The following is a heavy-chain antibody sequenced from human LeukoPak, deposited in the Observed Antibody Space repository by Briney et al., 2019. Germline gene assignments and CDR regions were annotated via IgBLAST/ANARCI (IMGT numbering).Heavy chain of an antibody. CDR3: ARGRMSSSTWHSTYYYYFYMDV. CDR1: GGSISSGSYY. CDR2: IYTSGST. J-gene: IGHJ6*03. Sequence: SQTLSLTCTVSGGSISSGSYYWSWIRQPAGKGLEWIGRIYTSGSTNYNPSLNSRVTISRDTSKNHFSLKLSSVTAADTAVYFCARGRMSSSTWHSTYYYYFYMDVWGKGTTVTVSS. D-gene: IGHD4-11*01. V-gene: IGHV4-61*02.